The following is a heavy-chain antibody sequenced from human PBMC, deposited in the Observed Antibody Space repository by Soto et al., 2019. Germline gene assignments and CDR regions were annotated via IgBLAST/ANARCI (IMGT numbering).Heavy chain of an antibody. D-gene: IGHD3-9*01. V-gene: IGHV1-69*02. J-gene: IGHJ4*02. CDR2: IIPILGIA. CDR1: GGTFSSYT. Sequence: GASVKVSCKASGGTFSSYTISWVRQAPGQGLEWMGRIIPILGIANYAQKFQGRVTITADKSTSTAYMELSSLRSEDTAVYYCARGYYDILTGPQPLYFDYWGQGTLVTVSS. CDR3: ARGYYDILTGPQPLYFDY.